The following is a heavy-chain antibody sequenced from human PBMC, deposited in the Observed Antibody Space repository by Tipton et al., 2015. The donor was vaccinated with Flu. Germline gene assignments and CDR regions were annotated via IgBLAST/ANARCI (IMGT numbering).Heavy chain of an antibody. CDR2: INPDGSQK. CDR3: ASFKNDLVYVNLAFDY. J-gene: IGHJ4*02. D-gene: IGHD2-8*01. CDR1: GFTFSSYW. Sequence: SLRLSCAASGFTFSSYWMSWVRQAPGKGLEWVANINPDGSQKYYVHSVKGRFTISRDNSRNSLYLQMNSLRAEDTAVYYCASFKNDLVYVNLAFDYWGQGTLVTVSS. V-gene: IGHV3-7*03.